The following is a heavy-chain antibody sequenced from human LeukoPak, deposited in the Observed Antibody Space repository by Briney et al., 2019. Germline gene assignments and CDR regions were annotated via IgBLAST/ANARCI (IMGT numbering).Heavy chain of an antibody. CDR3: ARDSPYYVDAFDI. J-gene: IGHJ3*02. V-gene: IGHV1-2*02. CDR1: GYTFNIFA. D-gene: IGHD3-10*02. CDR2: INPNSGGT. Sequence: ASVKVSCKTSGYTFNIFAITWVRQAPGQGLEWMGWINPNSGGTNYAQKFQGRVTVTRDTSISTAYMELSRLRSDDTAVYYCARDSPYYVDAFDIWGQGTMVTVSS.